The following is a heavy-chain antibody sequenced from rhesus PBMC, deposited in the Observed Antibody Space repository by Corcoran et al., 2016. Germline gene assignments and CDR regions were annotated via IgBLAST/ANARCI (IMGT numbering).Heavy chain of an antibody. D-gene: IGHD5-42*01. CDR1: GYSFTSYW. J-gene: IGHJ4*01. V-gene: IGHV5-20*01. CDR3: AKAGGYSGYSFFDY. CDR2: IDPSDSDT. Sequence: EVQLVQSGAEVKRPGESLKISCKTSGYSFTSYWISWVRQMPGKGLEWMGAIDPSDSDTRYNPSFQGQVTISADKSISTAYLQWSRLKASDTATYYCAKAGGYSGYSFFDYWGQGVLVTVSS.